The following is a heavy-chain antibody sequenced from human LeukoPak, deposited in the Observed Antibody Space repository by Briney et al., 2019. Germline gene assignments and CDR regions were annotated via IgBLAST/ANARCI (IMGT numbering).Heavy chain of an antibody. D-gene: IGHD4-17*01. V-gene: IGHV3-23*01. CDR1: GFTFNNYA. Sequence: GGSLKLSCAASGFTFNNYAMSWVRQAPGKGLEWVSAISSNGGSTYYADSVKGRFTISRDNSKNTLYLQMNSLRAEDTAVYYCVLPYDYGDYVFDYWGQGTLVTVSS. CDR2: ISSNGGST. CDR3: VLPYDYGDYVFDY. J-gene: IGHJ4*02.